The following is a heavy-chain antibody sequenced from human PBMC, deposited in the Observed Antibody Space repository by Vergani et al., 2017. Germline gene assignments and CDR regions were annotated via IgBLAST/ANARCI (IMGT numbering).Heavy chain of an antibody. D-gene: IGHD6-13*01. CDR1: GGSISSYY. J-gene: IGHJ5*02. V-gene: IGHV4-59*01. CDR3: ARGDSSSWYEWGQGWFDP. Sequence: QVQLQESGPGLVKPSETLSLTCTVSGGSISSYYWSWIRQPPGKGLEWIGYIYYSGSTNYNPSLKSRVTISVDTSKNQFSLKLSSVTAADTAVYYCARGDSSSWYEWGQGWFDPWGQGTLVTVSS. CDR2: IYYSGST.